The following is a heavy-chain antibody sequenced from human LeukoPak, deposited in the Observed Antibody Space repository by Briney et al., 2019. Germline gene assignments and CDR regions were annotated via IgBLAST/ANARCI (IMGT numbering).Heavy chain of an antibody. CDR2: IIPIFGTA. Sequence: EASVKVSCKASGGTFSSYAISWVQQAPGQGLEWMGGIIPIFGTANYAQKFQGRVTITADESTSTAYMELSSLRSEDTAVYYCASSRPPPLRGVIPYWGQGTLVTVSS. D-gene: IGHD3-10*01. V-gene: IGHV1-69*01. CDR3: ASSRPPPLRGVIPY. J-gene: IGHJ4*02. CDR1: GGTFSSYA.